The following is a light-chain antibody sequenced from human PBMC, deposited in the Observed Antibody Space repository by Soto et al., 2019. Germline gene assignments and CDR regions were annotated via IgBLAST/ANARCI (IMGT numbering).Light chain of an antibody. J-gene: IGKJ2*01. CDR3: QQGHNWPLT. CDR2: GAS. V-gene: IGKV3-15*01. CDR1: QSIKSQ. Sequence: EIVMTQSPATLSLSPGERAALSCRASQSIKSQLAWYQQKPGQPPRLLIYGASTRATGVPARLTGSESGSEFTLTISGLQSEDFAVYYCQQGHNWPLTFGQGTRLEI.